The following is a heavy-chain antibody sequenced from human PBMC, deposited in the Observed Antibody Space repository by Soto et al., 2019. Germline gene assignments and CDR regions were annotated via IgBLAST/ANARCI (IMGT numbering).Heavy chain of an antibody. V-gene: IGHV3-23*01. CDR2: VSGSGGST. J-gene: IGHJ6*02. CDR1: EFTFSSYA. D-gene: IGHD6-13*01. CDR3: ARHSTAAGSYYYYPMDV. Sequence: EVQLLESGGGLVQPGGSLRLSCAASEFTFSSYAMSWVRQAPGKGPEWVSSVSGSGGSTYSADSVKGRFTISRDNFKNTLYLEMNSLRAEDTAVYYCARHSTAAGSYYYYPMDVWGQGTTVTVSS.